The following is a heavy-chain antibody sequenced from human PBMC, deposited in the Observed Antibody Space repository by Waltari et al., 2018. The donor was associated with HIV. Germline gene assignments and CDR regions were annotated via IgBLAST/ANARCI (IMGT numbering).Heavy chain of an antibody. V-gene: IGHV4-61*02. J-gene: IGHJ2*01. CDR2: VYTSGSA. CDR1: GGSIPSGDYY. Sequence: QVQLQESGPGLVKPSQTLSLTCTVPGGSIPSGDYYWTWIRQPAGKGLEWIGRVYTSGSANYNPSLRSRVTMSLDTSKNQFSLKLTSVTAADTAVYYCARGLDILTGHYHWFLDVWGRGTLVTVSS. D-gene: IGHD3-9*01. CDR3: ARGLDILTGHYHWFLDV.